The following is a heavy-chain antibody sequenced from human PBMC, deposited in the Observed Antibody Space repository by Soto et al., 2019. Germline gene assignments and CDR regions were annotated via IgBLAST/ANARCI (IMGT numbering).Heavy chain of an antibody. CDR1: GFTFSSYA. D-gene: IGHD6-19*01. CDR2: ISGRGGST. J-gene: IGHJ6*02. Sequence: EVQLLESGGGLVQPGGSLRLSWAPSGFTFSSYAMSWVRQAPGKGLEWVSAISGRGGSTYYADSVKGRFTISRDISKNTLYLQMNSLRAEDTAVYYCAKDKYSSGSSGMDVWGQGTTVTVSS. CDR3: AKDKYSSGSSGMDV. V-gene: IGHV3-23*01.